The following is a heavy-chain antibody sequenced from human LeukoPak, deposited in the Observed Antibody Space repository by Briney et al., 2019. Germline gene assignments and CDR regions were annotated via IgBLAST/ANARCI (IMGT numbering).Heavy chain of an antibody. CDR2: IYHSGST. V-gene: IGHV4-59*08. CDR3: ARGSVYSSSSVFPPFDY. CDR1: GGSISSYY. J-gene: IGHJ4*02. Sequence: SETLSLTCTVSGGSISSYYWSWIRQPPGKGLEWIGSIYHSGSTYYNPSLKSRVTISVDTSKNQFSLKLSSVTAADTAVYLCARGSVYSSSSVFPPFDYWGQGTLVTVSS. D-gene: IGHD6-6*01.